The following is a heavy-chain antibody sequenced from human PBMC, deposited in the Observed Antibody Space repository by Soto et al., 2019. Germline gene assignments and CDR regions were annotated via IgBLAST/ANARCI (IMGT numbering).Heavy chain of an antibody. Sequence: QVQLVESGGGVVQPGRSLRLSCAASGFTFSNYAMHWVRQAPGKGLEWVAVISYDGSNKYYADSVKGRFTISRDNSKNTLYLQMNSLRAEDTAVYYCARDTLRFLEWLSTNWDYYGMGVWGQGTTVTVSS. J-gene: IGHJ6*02. CDR2: ISYDGSNK. D-gene: IGHD3-3*01. V-gene: IGHV3-30-3*01. CDR1: GFTFSNYA. CDR3: ARDTLRFLEWLSTNWDYYGMGV.